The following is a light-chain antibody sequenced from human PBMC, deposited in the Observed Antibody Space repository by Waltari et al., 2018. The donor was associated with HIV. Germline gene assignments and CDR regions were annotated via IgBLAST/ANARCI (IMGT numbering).Light chain of an antibody. CDR3: QHYDGSPLT. J-gene: IGKJ4*01. Sequence: VLTQSTGTLSLSPGDRVTLSCWASQTISRSNLAWYQQKIGQAPRLLIYGTSNRAAGIPDRFSGSGSGTDFTLTISRLEPEDFAFYYCQHYDGSPLTFGGGTKVEVK. V-gene: IGKV3-20*01. CDR2: GTS. CDR1: QTISRSN.